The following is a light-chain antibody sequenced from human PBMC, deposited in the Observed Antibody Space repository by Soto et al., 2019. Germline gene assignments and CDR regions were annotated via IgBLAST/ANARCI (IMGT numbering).Light chain of an antibody. J-gene: IGLJ2*01. CDR1: NIGSKS. Sequence: SYELTQPPSVSVAPGKTARITCGGNNIGSKSVNWYQQKPGQAPVLVIYYDSDRPSGIPERFSGSNSGNTATLTISRVEAGDEADYYCQGWDSSSDHVVFGGGTKLTVL. CDR2: YDS. CDR3: QGWDSSSDHVV. V-gene: IGLV3-21*04.